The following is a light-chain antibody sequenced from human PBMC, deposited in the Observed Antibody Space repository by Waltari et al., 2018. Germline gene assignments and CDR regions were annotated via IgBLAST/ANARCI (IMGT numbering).Light chain of an antibody. CDR2: WAF. Sequence: DIVMTQSPDSLAVSLCERATIKCKSSQSLLSNADNKNYLAWFQQKPGQPPKLLISWAFIRESGVPDRFSGGGSGTDFTLTISNLQAEDVAVYYCQQHYGSPLTFGPGTRVDIK. J-gene: IGKJ3*01. V-gene: IGKV4-1*01. CDR3: QQHYGSPLT. CDR1: QSLLSNADNKNY.